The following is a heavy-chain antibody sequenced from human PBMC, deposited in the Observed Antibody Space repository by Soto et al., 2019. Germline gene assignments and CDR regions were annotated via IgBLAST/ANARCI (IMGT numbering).Heavy chain of an antibody. Sequence: EVQLVESGGGLVQPGGSLRLSCAASGFTFSSYWMHWVRQAPGKGLVWVSRTNEDGSTINYADSVKGRFTISRDNAKKTLYLEMNSRRGGDTVGYYFTRDIGGRGGYWGQGTLVTVSS. CDR3: TRDIGGRGGY. D-gene: IGHD3-16*01. CDR1: GFTFSSYW. J-gene: IGHJ4*02. V-gene: IGHV3-74*01. CDR2: TNEDGSTI.